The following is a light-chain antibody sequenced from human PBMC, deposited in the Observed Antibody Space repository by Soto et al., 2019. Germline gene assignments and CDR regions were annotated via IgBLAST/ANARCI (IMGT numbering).Light chain of an antibody. V-gene: IGKV1-33*01. CDR3: QQYDNLSALT. CDR1: QDISNY. Sequence: DIQMTQSPSSLSASVGDRVTITCHASQDISNYLNWYQQKPGKAPKLLIYEASNLETGVPSRFSGSGSGTDFTLTISSLQPEDSATYYCQQYDNLSALTFGGGHKVEIK. CDR2: EAS. J-gene: IGKJ4*01.